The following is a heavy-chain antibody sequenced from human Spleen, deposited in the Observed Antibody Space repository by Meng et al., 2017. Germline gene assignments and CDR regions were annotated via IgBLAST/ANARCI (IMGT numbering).Heavy chain of an antibody. J-gene: IGHJ4*02. V-gene: IGHV1-2*06. CDR3: ARDEDISAAGKLFGDY. CDR1: GYTFTGYN. CDR2: INPNSGAT. D-gene: IGHD6-13*01. Sequence: QGPLVQSGAEVEKPGDSVKVSCKASGYTFTGYNMNWVRQAPGQGLEWMGRINPNSGATNYAQKFQGRVTMTGDTSISTAYMELSGLRSDDTAMYYCARDEDISAAGKLFGDYWGQGTLVTVPS.